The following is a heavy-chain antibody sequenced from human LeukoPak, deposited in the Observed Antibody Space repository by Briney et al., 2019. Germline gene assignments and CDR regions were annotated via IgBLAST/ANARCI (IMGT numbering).Heavy chain of an antibody. Sequence: ASVKVSCKVSGCTFSSYAITWVRQAPGQGLEWMGWIGVYSGNTHYAQKLQGRVTMTTDTSTTTAYMELGSLRSDDTAVYYCARDYYDTSGYFYGSNYWGQGTLVTVSS. CDR1: GCTFSSYA. CDR2: IGVYSGNT. V-gene: IGHV1-18*01. D-gene: IGHD3-22*01. J-gene: IGHJ4*02. CDR3: ARDYYDTSGYFYGSNY.